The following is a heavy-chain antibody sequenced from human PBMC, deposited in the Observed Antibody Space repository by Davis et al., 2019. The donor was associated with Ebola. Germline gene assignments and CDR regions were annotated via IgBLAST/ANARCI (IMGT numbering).Heavy chain of an antibody. CDR2: ISHDGSNK. V-gene: IGHV3-30-3*01. J-gene: IGHJ4*02. Sequence: PGGSLRLSCAASGFTFSSYTIHWVRQAPGKGLEWVAVISHDGSNKYYADSVKGRFTISRDNSKNTLYLQMNSLRAEDTAVYYCARDPVAAVAGHFDYWGQGTLVTVSS. CDR3: ARDPVAAVAGHFDY. CDR1: GFTFSSYT. D-gene: IGHD6-19*01.